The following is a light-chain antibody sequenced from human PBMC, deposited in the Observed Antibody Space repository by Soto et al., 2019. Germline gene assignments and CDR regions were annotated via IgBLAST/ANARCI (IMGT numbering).Light chain of an antibody. CDR1: TPNIGTNY. J-gene: IGLJ1*01. CDR2: RNA. Sequence: QSVLTQPPSASGTPGQRVTISCSGSTPNIGTNYVYWYQQLPGTAPKLLIYRNAQRPSGVPDRFSGSKSGTSASLAISGLRSEDEADYFCAAWDDSLSGFHVFGTGTKVTVL. CDR3: AAWDDSLSGFHV. V-gene: IGLV1-47*01.